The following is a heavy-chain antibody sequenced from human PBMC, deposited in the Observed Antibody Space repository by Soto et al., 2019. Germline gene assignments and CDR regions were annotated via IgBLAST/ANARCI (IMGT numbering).Heavy chain of an antibody. V-gene: IGHV3-23*01. Sequence: GGSLRLSCAASGFTFSSYAMSWVRQAPGKGLEWVSAISGSSGSTYYADSVKGRFTISRDNSKNTLYLQMNSLRAEDTAVYYCAKDLEDGSWYWFDPWGQGTLVTVSS. CDR2: ISGSSGST. D-gene: IGHD6-13*01. CDR3: AKDLEDGSWYWFDP. J-gene: IGHJ5*02. CDR1: GFTFSSYA.